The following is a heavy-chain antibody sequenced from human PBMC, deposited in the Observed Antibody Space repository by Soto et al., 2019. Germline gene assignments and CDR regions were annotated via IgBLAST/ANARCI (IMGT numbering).Heavy chain of an antibody. CDR2: ISYDGSNK. Sequence: GGSLRLSCAASGFTFSSYPMHWVRQAPGKGLEWVAVISYDGSNKNYADSVKGRFTISRDNSKNTLYVQMNSLRAEDTAVYYCARDRPFDDWGQGTLVTVSS. CDR3: ARDRPFDD. V-gene: IGHV3-30-3*01. CDR1: GFTFSSYP. J-gene: IGHJ4*02.